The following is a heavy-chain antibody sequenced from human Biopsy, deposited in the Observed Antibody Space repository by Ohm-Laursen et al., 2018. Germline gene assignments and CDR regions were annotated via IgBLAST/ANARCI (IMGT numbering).Heavy chain of an antibody. V-gene: IGHV4-59*08. J-gene: IGHJ4*02. CDR3: ARHGSQGYCTGGSCVDY. CDR2: IYYTGST. CDR1: RDSISNYY. D-gene: IGHD2-15*01. Sequence: SETLSLTCTVSRDSISNYYWTWIRRSPGKGLEWIGYIYYTGSTNYNPSVKSRVTISVDTSKNQFSLKLSSATAADTAVFYCARHGSQGYCTGGSCVDYWGQGALVTVSS.